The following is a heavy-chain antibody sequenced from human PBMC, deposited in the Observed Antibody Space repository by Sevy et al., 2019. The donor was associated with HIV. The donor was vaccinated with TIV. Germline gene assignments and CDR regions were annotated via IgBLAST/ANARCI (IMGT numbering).Heavy chain of an antibody. CDR1: GFSYSGYG. J-gene: IGHJ4*02. V-gene: IGHV3-33*01. D-gene: IGHD6-19*01. Sequence: GGSLRLSCAASGFSYSGYGMHWVRQAPGKGLEWVAVIWYDGSNKEYADSLKGRFTISRDNSKNTLYLQMNSLRAEDTAVYYCAREYIAVAGIGYYLHYWGQGTLVTVSS. CDR2: IWYDGSNK. CDR3: AREYIAVAGIGYYLHY.